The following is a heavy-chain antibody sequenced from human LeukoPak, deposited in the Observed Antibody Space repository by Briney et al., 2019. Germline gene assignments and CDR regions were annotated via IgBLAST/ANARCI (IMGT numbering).Heavy chain of an antibody. CDR2: ISYDGSNK. V-gene: IGHV3-30*18. D-gene: IGHD6-13*01. Sequence: PGRSLRLSCAASGFTFGSYGMHWVRQAPGKGLEWVAVISYDGSNKYYADSVKGRFTISRDNSKNTLYLQMNSLRAEATAVYYCAKDEGQQQLEYYFDYWGQGTLVTVSS. CDR1: GFTFGSYG. J-gene: IGHJ4*02. CDR3: AKDEGQQQLEYYFDY.